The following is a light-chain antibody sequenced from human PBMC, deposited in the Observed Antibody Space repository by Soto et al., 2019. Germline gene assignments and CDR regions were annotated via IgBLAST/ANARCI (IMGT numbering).Light chain of an antibody. J-gene: IGLJ3*02. V-gene: IGLV2-14*01. CDR3: SSYTDNNARV. CDR1: SSDIGGHNY. Sequence: QSALTQPASVSGSPGQSITISCTGTSSDIGGHNYVSWYQQHPGKAPKLMIFEVSNRPSGVSDRFSGSKSGNTASLTISGLQAEDEADYYCSSYTDNNARVFGGGTKLTVL. CDR2: EVS.